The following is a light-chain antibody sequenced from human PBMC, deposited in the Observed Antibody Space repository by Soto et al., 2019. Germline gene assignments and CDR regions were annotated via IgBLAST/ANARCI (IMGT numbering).Light chain of an antibody. CDR1: QSLGGN. CDR3: QQYSKWPPWT. CDR2: RAS. V-gene: IGKV3-15*01. Sequence: EIVMTQSPATLAGSPGETVTLSCRASQSLGGNLAWYQQKPGQAPRLLIFRASTRATGVPARSSGRGSGTEFTLTISGLPSEDCAVYYCQQYSKWPPWTFGPGTKVEIK. J-gene: IGKJ1*01.